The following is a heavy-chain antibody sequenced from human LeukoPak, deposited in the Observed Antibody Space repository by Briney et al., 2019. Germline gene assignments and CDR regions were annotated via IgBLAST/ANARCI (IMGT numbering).Heavy chain of an antibody. CDR3: ARHPPGYYYYYMDV. Sequence: SETLSLTCTVSSGSISSYDWSWIRQPPGKGLEWIRSIYYSGSTYYNPSLKSRVTISVDTSKNQFSLKLRPVTAADTAVYYCARHPPGYYYYYMDVWGKGTTVTISS. V-gene: IGHV4-39*01. CDR1: SGSISSYD. J-gene: IGHJ6*03. CDR2: IYYSGST.